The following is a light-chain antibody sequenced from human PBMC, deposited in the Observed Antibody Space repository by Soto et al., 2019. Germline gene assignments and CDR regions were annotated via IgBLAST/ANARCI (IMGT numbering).Light chain of an antibody. CDR1: QSISNN. J-gene: IGKJ2*01. Sequence: EIVMTQSPVTLSASPGERATLSCRASQSISNNLAWHQQKPGHAPRLLIYGASTRATGIPARFSGSGSGTEFTLTISSLQSEDFAVYYCQKYNNWPHTFGQGTKLEI. CDR3: QKYNNWPHT. V-gene: IGKV3-15*01. CDR2: GAS.